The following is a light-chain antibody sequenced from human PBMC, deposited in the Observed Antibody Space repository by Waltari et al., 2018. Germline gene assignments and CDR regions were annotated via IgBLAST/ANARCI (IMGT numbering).Light chain of an antibody. V-gene: IGLV2-11*01. CDR3: CSFAAGDAYV. CDR2: DVT. J-gene: IGLJ1*01. Sequence: QSALTQPRSVSGSPGQSVAISCTGTSSDVGGYNYVSWYQQHPGKAPKLMIYDVTERPYGVPDLFAGSKSGNTASLTVAGLQAEDEADYYCCSFAAGDAYVFGTGTKVSVL. CDR1: SSDVGGYNY.